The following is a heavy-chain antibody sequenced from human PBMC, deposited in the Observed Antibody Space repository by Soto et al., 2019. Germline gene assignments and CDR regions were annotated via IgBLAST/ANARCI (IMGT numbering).Heavy chain of an antibody. CDR2: FDPEDGET. Sequence: ASVKVSCKVSGYTLTELSMHWVRQAPGKGLEWMGGFDPEDGETIYAQKFQGRVTMTEDTSTDTAYMELSSLRSEDTAVYYCATAPRPAYYDILTGSAPYYFDYWGQGTLVTVSS. J-gene: IGHJ4*02. V-gene: IGHV1-24*01. CDR1: GYTLTELS. CDR3: ATAPRPAYYDILTGSAPYYFDY. D-gene: IGHD3-9*01.